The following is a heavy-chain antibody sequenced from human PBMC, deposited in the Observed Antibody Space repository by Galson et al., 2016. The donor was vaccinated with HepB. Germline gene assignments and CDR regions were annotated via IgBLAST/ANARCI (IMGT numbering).Heavy chain of an antibody. CDR2: LSYDGSKS. CDR1: GFTFSSYG. CDR3: AMGAILGVGTMMDY. V-gene: IGHV3-30*03. J-gene: IGHJ4*02. Sequence: SLRLSCAASGFTFSSYGMHWVRQAPGKGLEWVATLSYDGSKSYYADSVKGRFTISRDNPKNTLYLQMNSLRAEDTAVYYCAMGAILGVGTMMDYGGQGTLVSVSP. D-gene: IGHD3-3*01.